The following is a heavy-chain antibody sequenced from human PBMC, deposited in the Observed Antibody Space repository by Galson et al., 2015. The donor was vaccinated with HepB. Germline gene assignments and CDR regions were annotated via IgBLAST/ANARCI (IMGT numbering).Heavy chain of an antibody. Sequence: SVKVSCKASGGTFSSYAISWVRQAPGQGLEWMGGIIPIFGTANYAQKFQGRVTITADESTSTAYMELSSLRSEDTAVYYCARAGYSYGYVSLLGVYYFDYWGQGTLVTVSS. V-gene: IGHV1-69*13. J-gene: IGHJ4*02. D-gene: IGHD5-18*01. CDR1: GGTFSSYA. CDR3: ARAGYSYGYVSLLGVYYFDY. CDR2: IIPIFGTA.